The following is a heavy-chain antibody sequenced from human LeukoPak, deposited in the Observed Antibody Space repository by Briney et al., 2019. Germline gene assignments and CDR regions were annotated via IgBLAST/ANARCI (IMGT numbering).Heavy chain of an antibody. Sequence: GRSLRLSCAASGFTFDDYAMHWVRQAPGKVLEWVSGISWNSGSIGYADSVKGRFTISRDNAKNSLYLQMNSLRAEDTALYYCAKDIRSGYFDAFDIWGQGTMVTVSS. CDR2: ISWNSGSI. V-gene: IGHV3-9*01. D-gene: IGHD3-3*01. CDR1: GFTFDDYA. J-gene: IGHJ3*02. CDR3: AKDIRSGYFDAFDI.